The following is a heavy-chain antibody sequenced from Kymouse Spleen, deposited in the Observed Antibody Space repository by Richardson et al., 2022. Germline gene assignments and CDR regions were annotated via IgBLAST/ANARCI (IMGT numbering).Heavy chain of an antibody. J-gene: IGHJ6*02. CDR3: ARVLTTVTYYYYYGMDV. CDR2: IYSCGST. CDR1: GFTVSSNY. Sequence: EVQLVESGGGLIQPGGSLRLSCAASGFTVSSNYMSWVRQAPGKGLEWVSVIYSCGSTYYADSVKGRFTISRDNSKNTLYLQMNSLRAEDTAVYYCARVLTTVTYYYYYGMDVWGQGTTVTVSS. D-gene: IGHD4-11,IGHD4-11*01. V-gene: IGHV3-66*03.